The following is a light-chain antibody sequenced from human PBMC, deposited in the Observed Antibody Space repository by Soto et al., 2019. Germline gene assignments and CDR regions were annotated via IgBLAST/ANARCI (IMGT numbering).Light chain of an antibody. V-gene: IGKV3-20*01. CDR2: GAS. Sequence: LSCSAGERSTLSCMASQSVSSSYLAWYQQKPGQAPRLLIYGASSRATGIPDRFSGSGSGTDFTLTIIRRAPEDFAVYYSQQYGTSPLSFGGGTKVEIK. J-gene: IGKJ4*01. CDR3: QQYGTSPLS. CDR1: QSVSSSY.